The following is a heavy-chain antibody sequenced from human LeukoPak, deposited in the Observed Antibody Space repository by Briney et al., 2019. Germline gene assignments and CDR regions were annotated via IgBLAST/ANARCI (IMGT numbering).Heavy chain of an antibody. J-gene: IGHJ6*02. D-gene: IGHD1-7*01. Sequence: GAPLKISGKGSGSPFTDYWIGWVRQLPGKGLKGLGVIDPGDSDTRYSPSFQGQVTISADKSINTAHLQWSSLKASDTAMYYCARGAAGTTPDYYYFDLDVWGQGTTVRVSS. CDR3: ARGAAGTTPDYYYFDLDV. V-gene: IGHV5-51*01. CDR2: IDPGDSDT. CDR1: GSPFTDYW.